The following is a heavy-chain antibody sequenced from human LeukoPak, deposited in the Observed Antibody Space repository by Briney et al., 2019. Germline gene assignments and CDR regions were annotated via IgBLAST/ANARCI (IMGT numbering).Heavy chain of an antibody. D-gene: IGHD5-24*01. V-gene: IGHV3-7*04. CDR2: IKQDGSEK. CDR1: GFTFSSYW. CDR3: ARETEMANLDY. Sequence: GGSLRLSCTASGFTFSSYWMDWVHQAPGKGLEWVANIKQDGSEKYYVDSVKGRLTISRDNAKKSLYLQMNSLRAEDTAVYYCARETEMANLDYWGQGTLVTVSS. J-gene: IGHJ4*02.